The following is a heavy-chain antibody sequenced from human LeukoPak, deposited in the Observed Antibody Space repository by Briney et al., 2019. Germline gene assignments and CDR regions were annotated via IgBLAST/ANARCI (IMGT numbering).Heavy chain of an antibody. CDR2: ISGSGGST. CDR1: GFTFSSYG. D-gene: IGHD3-16*02. CDR3: AKGDSYDYVWGSYRSPIFDY. Sequence: GGSLRLSCAASGFTFSSYGMSWVRQAPGKGPEWVSAISGSGGSTYYADSVKGRFTISRDNSKNTLYLQMNSLRAEDTAVYYCAKGDSYDYVWGSYRSPIFDYWGQGTLVTVSS. V-gene: IGHV3-23*01. J-gene: IGHJ4*02.